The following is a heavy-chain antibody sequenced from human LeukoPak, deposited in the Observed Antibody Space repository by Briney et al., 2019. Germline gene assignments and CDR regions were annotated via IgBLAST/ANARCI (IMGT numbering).Heavy chain of an antibody. D-gene: IGHD3-10*01. J-gene: IGHJ4*02. CDR1: GGTFSSYA. V-gene: IGHV1-69*13. CDR2: VIPIFGTA. CDR3: ARVGYYGSGSYRY. Sequence: SVKVSCKASGGTFSSYAISWVRQAPGQGLEWMGGVIPIFGTANYAQKFQGRVTITADESTSTAYMELSSLRSEDTAVYYCARVGYYGSGSYRYWGQGTLVTVSS.